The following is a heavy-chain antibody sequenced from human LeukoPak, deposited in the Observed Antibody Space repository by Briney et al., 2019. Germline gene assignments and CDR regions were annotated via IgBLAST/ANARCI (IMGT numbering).Heavy chain of an antibody. D-gene: IGHD3-22*01. CDR3: ATVHSGDYYDSSGYYYVRTKLFDY. V-gene: IGHV1-24*01. CDR2: FYPEDGET. Sequence: ASVKVSCKVSGYTLTELSMHWVRQAPGKGLEWMGGFYPEDGETIYAQKFQGRVTMTEDTSTDTAYMELSNLRSEDTAVYYCATVHSGDYYDSSGYYYVRTKLFDYWGQGTLVTVSA. J-gene: IGHJ4*02. CDR1: GYTLTELS.